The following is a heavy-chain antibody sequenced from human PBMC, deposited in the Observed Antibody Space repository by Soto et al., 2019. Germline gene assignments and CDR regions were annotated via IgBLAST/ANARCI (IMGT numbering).Heavy chain of an antibody. J-gene: IGHJ4*02. Sequence: QVQLVESGGGVVQPGRSLRLSCAASGFTFSSYAMHWVRQAPGKGLEWVAVISYDGSNKYYADSVKGRFTISRDNSKNTLYRQMNSLRAEDTAVYYCARDKSPYSSGWHNRHFDYWCQGTLGTVSS. V-gene: IGHV3-30-3*01. D-gene: IGHD6-19*01. CDR3: ARDKSPYSSGWHNRHFDY. CDR2: ISYDGSNK. CDR1: GFTFSSYA.